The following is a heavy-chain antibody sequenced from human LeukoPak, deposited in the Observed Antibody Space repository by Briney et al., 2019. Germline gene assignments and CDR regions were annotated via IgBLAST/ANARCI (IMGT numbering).Heavy chain of an antibody. J-gene: IGHJ4*02. CDR2: IYSGGSGGST. CDR3: ARGGIHRIAVAAPLDY. D-gene: IGHD6-19*01. Sequence: GGSLRLSCEASGFTVSSKYTSGVRQAPGKGLEWVSIIYSGGSGGSTYYADSVKGRFTISRDNAKNSLYLQMNSLRAEDTAVYYCARGGIHRIAVAAPLDYWGQGTLVTVSS. CDR1: GFTVSSKY. V-gene: IGHV3-53*01.